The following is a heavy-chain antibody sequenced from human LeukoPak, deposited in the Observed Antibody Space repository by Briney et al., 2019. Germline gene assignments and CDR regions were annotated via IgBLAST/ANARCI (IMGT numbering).Heavy chain of an antibody. J-gene: IGHJ4*02. CDR1: GGPITTRDC. CDR3: ASQGGLRNDF. CDR2: ICLDGRI. D-gene: IGHD1-26*01. Sequence: PSETLSLTCGVSGGPITTRDCWSWVRQPPGKGLEWIGEICLDGRIHYTPSLKSRISKSIDRSKDQFSLNLISVAAADTAIYFCASQGGLRNDFWGQGTLVTVSS. V-gene: IGHV4-4*02.